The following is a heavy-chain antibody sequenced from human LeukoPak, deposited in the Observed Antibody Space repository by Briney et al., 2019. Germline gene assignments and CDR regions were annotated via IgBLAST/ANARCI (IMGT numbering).Heavy chain of an antibody. D-gene: IGHD2-15*01. CDR3: ARDGSGQTDYYYYMDV. J-gene: IGHJ6*03. CDR1: GFTFSSYW. V-gene: IGHV3-7*01. CDR2: IKQDGSEK. Sequence: GGSLRLSCAASGFTFSSYWMSWVRQAPGKGLEWVANIKQDGSEKYYVDSVKGRFTISRDNAKNSLYLQMNSLRAEDTAVYYCARDGSGQTDYYYYMDVWGKGTTVTVSS.